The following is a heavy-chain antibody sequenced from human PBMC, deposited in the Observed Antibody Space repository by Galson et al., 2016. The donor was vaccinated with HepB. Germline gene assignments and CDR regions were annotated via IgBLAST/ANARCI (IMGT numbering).Heavy chain of an antibody. V-gene: IGHV1-69*10. Sequence: SVKVSCTASGGTFSNYAVSWVRQAPGQGLEWMGRIIYALGRTYYAQNFQGRVTITADKSTTTAYLEMKSLRAEDTAVYYCASGFGRRYFDYWGQGTLVTVSS. CDR2: IIYALGRT. CDR1: GGTFSNYA. CDR3: ASGFGRRYFDY. J-gene: IGHJ4*02. D-gene: IGHD2-15*01.